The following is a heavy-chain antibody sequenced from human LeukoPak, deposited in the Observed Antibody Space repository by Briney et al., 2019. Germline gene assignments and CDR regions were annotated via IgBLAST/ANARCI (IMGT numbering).Heavy chain of an antibody. Sequence: PGRSLRLSCAASGFTFSSYGMHWVRQAPGKGLEWVAVISYDGSNKYYADSVKGRFTISRDNSKNTLYLQMNSLRAEDTAVYYCAKDRGYSGYDRLYYYYYGMDVWGQGTAVTV. CDR2: ISYDGSNK. J-gene: IGHJ6*02. CDR1: GFTFSSYG. CDR3: AKDRGYSGYDRLYYYYYGMDV. D-gene: IGHD5-12*01. V-gene: IGHV3-30*18.